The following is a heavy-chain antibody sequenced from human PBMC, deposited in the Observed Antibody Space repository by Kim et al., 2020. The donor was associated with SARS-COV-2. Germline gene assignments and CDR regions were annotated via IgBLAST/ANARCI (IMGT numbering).Heavy chain of an antibody. V-gene: IGHV4-34*01. CDR1: GGSFSGYY. D-gene: IGHD6-13*01. CDR3: ARAGYSSSYSPMAPWFDP. Sequence: SETLSLTCAVYGGSFSGYYWSWIRQPPGKGLEWIGEINHSGSTNYNPSLKSRVTISVDTSKNQFSLKLSSVTAADTAVYYCARAGYSSSYSPMAPWFDPWGQGTLVTVSS. CDR2: INHSGST. J-gene: IGHJ5*02.